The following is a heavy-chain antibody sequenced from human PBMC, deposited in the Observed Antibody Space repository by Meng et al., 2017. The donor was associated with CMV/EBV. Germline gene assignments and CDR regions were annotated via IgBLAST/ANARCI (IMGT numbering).Heavy chain of an antibody. J-gene: IGHJ4*02. CDR3: AYTAMVTGQIDY. Sequence: GGSLRLSCAASGFTFSSYGMHWVRQAPGKGLEWVAFIRYDGSNKYYADSVKGRFTIFRDNSKNTLYLQMNSLRAEDTAVYYCAYTAMVTGQIDYWGQGTLVTVSS. CDR1: GFTFSSYG. D-gene: IGHD5-18*01. V-gene: IGHV3-30*02. CDR2: IRYDGSNK.